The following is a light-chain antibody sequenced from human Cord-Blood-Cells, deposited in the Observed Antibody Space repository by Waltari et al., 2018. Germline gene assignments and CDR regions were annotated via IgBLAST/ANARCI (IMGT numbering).Light chain of an antibody. V-gene: IGLV2-23*01. CDR1: SSDVGSYNL. J-gene: IGLJ3*02. CDR3: CSYAGSSTWV. CDR2: EGS. Sequence: QSALTQPAPVSGSPGQSITISCTGTSSDVGSYNLVSWYQQHPGKTPKLSIYEGSKRHSGLSKRLAGSKSGNTASLTSSGLQAEDEADYYCCSYAGSSTWVFGGGTKLTVL.